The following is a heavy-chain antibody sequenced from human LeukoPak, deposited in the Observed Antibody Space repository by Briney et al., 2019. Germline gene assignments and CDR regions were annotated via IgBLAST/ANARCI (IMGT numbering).Heavy chain of an antibody. Sequence: SETLSLTCTVSGGPISTYNYYWGWIRQPPGKGLEWIGSLHYSGTIYYSPSLKSRVTISVDTSKNQFSLKLSSVTAADTAVYYCARRNYYASGSYFPWGQGTLVTVSS. CDR3: ARRNYYASGSYFP. D-gene: IGHD3-10*01. V-gene: IGHV4-39*01. CDR1: GGPISTYNYY. CDR2: LHYSGTI. J-gene: IGHJ5*02.